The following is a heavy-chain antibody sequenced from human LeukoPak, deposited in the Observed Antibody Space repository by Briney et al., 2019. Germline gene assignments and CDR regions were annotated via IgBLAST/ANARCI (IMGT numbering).Heavy chain of an antibody. CDR1: GSSVSTFY. J-gene: IGHJ2*01. CDR3: ARGSTDVYWYLDV. V-gene: IGHV4-59*02. Sequence: SETLSLTCIVSGSSVSTFYWSWLRQSPGTGLEWIGFIHDTGSTAYNPSLTSRVTISLETSKNQLSLMLTSVTAADMAMYYCARGSTDVYWYLDVWGRGTLVTVSS. D-gene: IGHD1-26*01. CDR2: IHDTGST.